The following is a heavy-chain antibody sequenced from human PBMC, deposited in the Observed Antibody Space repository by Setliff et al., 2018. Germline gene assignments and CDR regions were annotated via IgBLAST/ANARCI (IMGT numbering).Heavy chain of an antibody. V-gene: IGHV1-69*10. CDR2: IIPILGIV. Sequence: SVKVSCKASGGTFSSYAISWVRQAPGQGLEWMGGIIPILGIVDYAQKLQGRVTITADKSTSTAYMELSSLRSEDTAVYYCARDKPYVDYVWGQDAFDIWGQGTMVTVSS. CDR3: ARDKPYVDYVWGQDAFDI. D-gene: IGHD3-16*01. CDR1: GGTFSSYA. J-gene: IGHJ3*02.